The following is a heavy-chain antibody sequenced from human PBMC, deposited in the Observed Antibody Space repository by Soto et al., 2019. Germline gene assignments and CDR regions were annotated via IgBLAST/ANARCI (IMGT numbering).Heavy chain of an antibody. V-gene: IGHV3-23*01. CDR2: ISGSGGST. CDR3: ASRGPGTYFDY. Sequence: EVQLLESGGGLVQPGGSLRLSCAASGFTFSSYAMNWVRQAPGKGLEWVSVISGSGGSTYYADSVKGRLTISRDNSKNTLYLQMNSLRAEDTAVYYCASRGPGTYFDYWGQATLVTVSS. J-gene: IGHJ4*02. CDR1: GFTFSSYA. D-gene: IGHD6-13*01.